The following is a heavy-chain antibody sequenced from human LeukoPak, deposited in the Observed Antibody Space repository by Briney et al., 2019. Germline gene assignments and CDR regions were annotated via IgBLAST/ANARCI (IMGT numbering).Heavy chain of an antibody. CDR1: GFIVSYNF. Sequence: GGSLRLSCAASGFIVSYNFMSWVRQAPGKGLEWVSLIYSDGSTYHADSVKGRFTISRDNSKNTLYLQMNSLRAEDTAVYYCARPHSRDYRNALDVWGQGTMVSVSS. CDR2: IYSDGST. V-gene: IGHV3-53*01. CDR3: ARPHSRDYRNALDV. J-gene: IGHJ3*01. D-gene: IGHD3-22*01.